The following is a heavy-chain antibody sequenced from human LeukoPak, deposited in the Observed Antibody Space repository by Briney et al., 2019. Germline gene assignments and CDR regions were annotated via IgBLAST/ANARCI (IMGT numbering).Heavy chain of an antibody. D-gene: IGHD3-10*01. J-gene: IGHJ4*02. CDR3: ARDTYGSDY. CDR1: GFIFSNYA. Sequence: GGSLRLSCAASGFIFSNYAMHWVRQAPGKGLEWLIFISYDGSNKYYADSVKGRFTISRDNSENTLYLQMNSLRAEDTAVYYCARDTYGSDYWGQGTLVTVSS. V-gene: IGHV3-30*04. CDR2: ISYDGSNK.